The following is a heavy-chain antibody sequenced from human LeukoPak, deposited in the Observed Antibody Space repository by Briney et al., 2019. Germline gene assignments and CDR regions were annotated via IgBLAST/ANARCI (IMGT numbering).Heavy chain of an antibody. CDR3: ARDSVRGVDLDV. V-gene: IGHV4-39*07. D-gene: IGHD3-10*01. CDR2: FYYSGST. CDR1: GGSISSSSYY. Sequence: SETLSLTCTVSGGSISSSSYYWGWIRQPPGKGLEWIGSFYYSGSTYYNPSLKSRVTMSVDTSKNQFSLKLSSVTAADTAVYYCARDSVRGVDLDVWGKGTTVTISS. J-gene: IGHJ6*04.